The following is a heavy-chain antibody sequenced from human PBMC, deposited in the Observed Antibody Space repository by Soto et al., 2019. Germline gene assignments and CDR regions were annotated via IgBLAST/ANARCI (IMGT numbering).Heavy chain of an antibody. V-gene: IGHV3-74*01. CDR3: ARDVNYGMDV. CDR1: GFTFSTYW. J-gene: IGHJ6*02. Sequence: EVQLVESGGGLVQPGGSLRLSCAASGFTFSTYWMHWVRQAPWKGLVWVSHINDAGSSTSYADSVKGRFTISRDNAKNTLYLQMNSLRAEDTAVYYCARDVNYGMDVWGQGTTVTVSS. CDR2: INDAGSST.